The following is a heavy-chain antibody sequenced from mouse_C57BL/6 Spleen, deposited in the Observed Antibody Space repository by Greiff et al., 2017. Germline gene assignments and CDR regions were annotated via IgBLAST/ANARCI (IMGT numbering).Heavy chain of an antibody. CDR3: ARCYSNYVGYAMDY. J-gene: IGHJ4*01. CDR1: GFTFSDSG. CDR2: ISSGSSTI. Sequence: EVNVVESGGGLVKPGGSLKLSCAASGFTFSDSGMHWVRQTPETGLEWVAYISSGSSTIYYPVTVKGRFTISRDNSKIPLFLQMTNLRSVDTAMYYCARCYSNYVGYAMDYWGQGTSVTVSS. D-gene: IGHD2-5*01. V-gene: IGHV5-17*01.